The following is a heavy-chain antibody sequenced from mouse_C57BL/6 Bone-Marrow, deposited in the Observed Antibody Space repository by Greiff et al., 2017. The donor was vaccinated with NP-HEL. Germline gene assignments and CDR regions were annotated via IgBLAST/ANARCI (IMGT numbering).Heavy chain of an antibody. Sequence: VQLQQSGAELARPGASVKLSCKASGYTFTSYGISWVKQRTGQGLEWIGEIYPRSGNTYYNEKFQGKATLTADKSSSTAYMELRSLTSEDSAVYFCAISNYGVYWYSDVWGTGTTVTVSS. CDR3: AISNYGVYWYSDV. V-gene: IGHV1-81*01. CDR1: GYTFTSYG. D-gene: IGHD2-5*01. J-gene: IGHJ1*03. CDR2: IYPRSGNT.